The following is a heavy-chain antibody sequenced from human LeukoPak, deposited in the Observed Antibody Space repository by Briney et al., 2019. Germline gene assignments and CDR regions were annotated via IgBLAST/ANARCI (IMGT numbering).Heavy chain of an antibody. CDR2: IIPIFGTA. J-gene: IGHJ4*02. CDR1: GYTFTSNH. V-gene: IGHV1-69*13. CDR3: ARGDIVVVPAARGGGYYFDY. D-gene: IGHD2-2*01. Sequence: SVKLSCKASGYTFTSNHLHWVRQVPGQGLEWMGGIIPIFGTANYAQKFQGRVTITSDESTSTAYMELSSLRSEDTAVYYCARGDIVVVPAARGGGYYFDYWGQGTLVTFSS.